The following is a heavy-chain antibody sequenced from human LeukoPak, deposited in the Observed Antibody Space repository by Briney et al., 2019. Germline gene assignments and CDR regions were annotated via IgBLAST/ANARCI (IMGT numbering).Heavy chain of an antibody. CDR2: IKQGGSQK. V-gene: IGHV3-7*01. CDR3: ARGPNFGDYVDFLDS. J-gene: IGHJ4*02. D-gene: IGHD4-17*01. Sequence: GGSLRLSCAASVFTFSDHWMTWVRQAPGKGLEWVANIKQGGSQKYYVDSVKGRFTISRDDVKSTLFLQMNNLRAEDSALYYCARGPNFGDYVDFLDSWGQGTLVTVSS. CDR1: VFTFSDHW.